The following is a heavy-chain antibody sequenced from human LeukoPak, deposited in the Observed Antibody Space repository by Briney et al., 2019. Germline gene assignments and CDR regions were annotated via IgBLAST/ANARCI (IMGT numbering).Heavy chain of an antibody. Sequence: SETLSLTFAVSGGSLSPHYWSWIRRPLGKGLEWIGEINNRGTTNYSPSLRGRATISVDTPKNQFSLRLTSVTAADTAIYYCARVPLWWLTPFDFWGQGTLATVSS. CDR1: GGSLSPHY. V-gene: IGHV4-34*01. CDR2: INNRGTT. J-gene: IGHJ4*02. D-gene: IGHD5-12*01. CDR3: ARVPLWWLTPFDF.